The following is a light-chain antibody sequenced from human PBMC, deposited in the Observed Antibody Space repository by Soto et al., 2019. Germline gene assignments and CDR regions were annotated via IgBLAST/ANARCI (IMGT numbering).Light chain of an antibody. CDR1: SSDVGGYNY. V-gene: IGLV2-14*01. CDR2: EVS. Sequence: QSALTQPASVSGSPGQSITISSTGTSSDVGGYNYVSWYQQHPGKAPKVMIYEVSNRPSGVSNRFSGSKSGNTASLIISGLQAEDEADYYCSSFTTSGTRVFGGGTKLTVL. J-gene: IGLJ3*02. CDR3: SSFTTSGTRV.